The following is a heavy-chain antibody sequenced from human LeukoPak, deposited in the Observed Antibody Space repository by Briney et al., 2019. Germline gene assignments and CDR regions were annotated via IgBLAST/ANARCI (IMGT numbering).Heavy chain of an antibody. CDR2: INSDGSSR. CDR3: ASASSHRIAAGGDY. D-gene: IGHD6-13*01. V-gene: IGHV3-74*01. Sequence: GGSLRHSCAASGFIFNNYWMHWVRQAPGKGLVWVSRINSDGSSRNYADSVKGRFTISRDNAKNTLYLQMNSPRAEDTAVYYCASASSHRIAAGGDYWGQGTLVTVSS. J-gene: IGHJ4*02. CDR1: GFIFNNYW.